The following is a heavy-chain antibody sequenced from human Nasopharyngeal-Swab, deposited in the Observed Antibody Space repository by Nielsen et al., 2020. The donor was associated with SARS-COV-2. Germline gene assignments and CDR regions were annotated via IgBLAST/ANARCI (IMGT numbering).Heavy chain of an antibody. CDR3: AKSKGMADAFDI. Sequence: GESLKISCAASGFTFSSYAMSWVRQAPGKGPEWVPAISGSGGSTYYADSVKGRFTISRDNSKNTLYLQMNSLRAEDTAVYYCAKSKGMADAFDIWGQGTMVTVSS. V-gene: IGHV3-23*01. D-gene: IGHD5-24*01. CDR2: ISGSGGST. J-gene: IGHJ3*02. CDR1: GFTFSSYA.